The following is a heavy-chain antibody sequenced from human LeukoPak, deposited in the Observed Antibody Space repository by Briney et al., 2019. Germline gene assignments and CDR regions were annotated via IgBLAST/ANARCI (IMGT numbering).Heavy chain of an antibody. V-gene: IGHV4-39*07. CDR3: ATVQREGMYYFDY. Sequence: SETLSLTCTVSGGSISSGDYYWSWIRQPPGKGLEWIGEINHSGSTNYNPSLKSRVTISVDTSKNQFSLKLSSVTAADTAVYYCATVQREGMYYFDYWGQGTLVTVSS. CDR1: GGSISSGDYY. D-gene: IGHD1-26*01. CDR2: INHSGST. J-gene: IGHJ4*02.